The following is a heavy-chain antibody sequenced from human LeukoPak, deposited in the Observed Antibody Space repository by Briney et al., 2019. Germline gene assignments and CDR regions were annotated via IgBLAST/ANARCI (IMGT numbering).Heavy chain of an antibody. D-gene: IGHD3-16*02. CDR3: AKIYDYIWGSYRYTESFAFDI. CDR1: GFTFSSYA. J-gene: IGHJ3*02. CDR2: ISSSGGST. V-gene: IGHV3-23*01. Sequence: GGSLRLSCAASGFTFSSYAMSWVRQAPGKGLEGVSAISSSGGSTYYADSVKGRFTISRDNSKNTLYLQMNSLRAEDTAVYYCAKIYDYIWGSYRYTESFAFDIWGQGTMVTVSS.